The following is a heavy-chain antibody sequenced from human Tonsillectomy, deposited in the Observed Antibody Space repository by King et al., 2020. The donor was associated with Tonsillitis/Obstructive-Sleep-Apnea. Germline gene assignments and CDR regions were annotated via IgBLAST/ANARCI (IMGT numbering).Heavy chain of an antibody. V-gene: IGHV3-23*04. Sequence: VQLVESGGGLVQPGGSLRLSCAASGFTFSSYAMNWVRQAPGTGLERVSFLSGTGGSTYYADSVKGRFTISRDNSKYTLFLQIDSLRAEDTAVYYCAKGPSCTTASCLGPRDNYYSMDVWVKGTTVTVAS. D-gene: IGHD2-2*01. CDR3: AKGPSCTTASCLGPRDNYYSMDV. CDR2: LSGTGGST. CDR1: GFTFSSYA. J-gene: IGHJ6*03.